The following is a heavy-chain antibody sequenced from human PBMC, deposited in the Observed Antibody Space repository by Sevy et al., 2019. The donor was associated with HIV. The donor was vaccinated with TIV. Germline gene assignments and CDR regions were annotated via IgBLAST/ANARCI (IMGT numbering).Heavy chain of an antibody. CDR2: IYHTGSI. V-gene: IGHV4-4*02. CDR3: SIAPRARGQGNFDF. D-gene: IGHD3-10*01. CDR1: GGSISSTNL. J-gene: IGHJ4*02. Sequence: SETLSLTCAVSGGSISSTNLWTWVRQPPGKGLELIGEIYHTGSINYNPSLKCRVTISVDKSKNQFSLKLNSVTAADTAVYYCSIAPRARGQGNFDFWGQGTLVTVSS.